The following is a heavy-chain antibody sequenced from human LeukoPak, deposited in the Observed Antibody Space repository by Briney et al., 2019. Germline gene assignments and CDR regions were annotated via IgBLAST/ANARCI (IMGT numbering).Heavy chain of an antibody. D-gene: IGHD2-8*02. J-gene: IGHJ4*02. Sequence: GGSLRLSCAASGFTFSSNSMNWARQAPGKGLEWVSSISSSSYIYYADSVKGRFTISRDNAKNSLYPQMNSLRAEDTAVYYCATLGYWGYWGQGTLVTVSS. CDR1: GFTFSSNS. CDR3: ATLGYWGY. V-gene: IGHV3-21*01. CDR2: ISSSSYI.